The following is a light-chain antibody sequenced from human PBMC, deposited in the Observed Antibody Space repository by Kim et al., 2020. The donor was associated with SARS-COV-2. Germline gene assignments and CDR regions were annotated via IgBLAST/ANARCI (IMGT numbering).Light chain of an antibody. V-gene: IGLV1-40*01. CDR3: QSYDSSLSGWV. Sequence: QTVSISCPENSSNIGAGYDVHWYQQLPGTAPKLLIYGNDNRPSGVPDRFSGSRSGTSASLAITGLQAEDEADYYCQSYDSSLSGWVFGGGTQLTVL. J-gene: IGLJ3*02. CDR1: SSNIGAGYD. CDR2: GND.